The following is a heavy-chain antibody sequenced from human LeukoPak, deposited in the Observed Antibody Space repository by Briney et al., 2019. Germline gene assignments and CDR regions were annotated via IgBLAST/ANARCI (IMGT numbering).Heavy chain of an antibody. J-gene: IGHJ4*02. CDR3: ARDRRRYGDPDDY. CDR1: GFTVSSNY. V-gene: IGHV3-30*03. CDR2: ISYDGSNK. D-gene: IGHD4-17*01. Sequence: PGGSLRLSCAASGFTVSSNYMSWVRQAPGKGLEWVAVISYDGSNKYYADSVKGRFTISRDNSKNTLYLQMNSLRAEDTAVYYCARDRRRYGDPDDYWGQGTLVTVSS.